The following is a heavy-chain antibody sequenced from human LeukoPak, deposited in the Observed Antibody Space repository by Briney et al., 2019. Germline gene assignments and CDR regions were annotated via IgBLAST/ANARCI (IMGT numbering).Heavy chain of an antibody. CDR3: ARGDRITMIVEGAFDI. CDR2: INHSGST. J-gene: IGHJ3*02. D-gene: IGHD3-22*01. Sequence: PSETLSLTCAAYGGSFSGYYWSWIRQPPGKGLEWIGQINHSGSTNYNPSLKSRVTISVDTSKNQFSLKLSSVTAADTAVYYCARGDRITMIVEGAFDIWGQGTMVTVSS. V-gene: IGHV4-34*01. CDR1: GGSFSGYY.